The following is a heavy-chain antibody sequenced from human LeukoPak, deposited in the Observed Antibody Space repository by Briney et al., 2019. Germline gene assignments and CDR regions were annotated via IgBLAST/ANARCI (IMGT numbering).Heavy chain of an antibody. V-gene: IGHV4-39*07. CDR3: ARDGDSSGRHYFDY. CDR1: GGSISSSSYY. D-gene: IGHD3-22*01. J-gene: IGHJ4*02. CDR2: IYYSGST. Sequence: SETLSLTCTVSGGSISSSSYYWGWIRQPPGKGLEWIGSIYYSGSTYYNPSLKSRVTISVDTSKNQFSLKLSSVTAADTAVYYCARDGDSSGRHYFDYWGQGTLVTVSS.